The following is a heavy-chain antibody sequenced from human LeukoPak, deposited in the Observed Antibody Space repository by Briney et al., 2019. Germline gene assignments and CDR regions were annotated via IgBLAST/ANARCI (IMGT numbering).Heavy chain of an antibody. V-gene: IGHV4-4*07. CDR1: GGSISSYY. D-gene: IGHD3-22*01. Sequence: SETLSLTCTVSGGSISSYYWSWIRQPAGKGLEWIGRIYTSGSTNYNPSLKSRVTMSVDTSKNQFSLKLSSVTAADTAVYYCARDSPYTLYYYDSSGYYPYWGQGTLVTVSS. CDR2: IYTSGST. CDR3: ARDSPYTLYYYDSSGYYPY. J-gene: IGHJ4*02.